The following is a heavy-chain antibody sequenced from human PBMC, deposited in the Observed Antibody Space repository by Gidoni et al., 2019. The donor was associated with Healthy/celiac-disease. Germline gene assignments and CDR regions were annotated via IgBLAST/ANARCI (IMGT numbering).Heavy chain of an antibody. CDR3: ARVGKYYYDSSGYYLDYYYGMDV. J-gene: IGHJ6*02. V-gene: IGHV1-69*01. D-gene: IGHD3-22*01. CDR2: IIPIFGTA. Sequence: QVQLVQSGAEVKKPGSSVKVSCKASGGTFSSYAISWVRQAPGQGLEWMGGIIPIFGTANYAQKFQGRVTITADESTSTAYMELSSLRSEDTAVYYCARVGKYYYDSSGYYLDYYYGMDVWGQGTTVTVSS. CDR1: GGTFSSYA.